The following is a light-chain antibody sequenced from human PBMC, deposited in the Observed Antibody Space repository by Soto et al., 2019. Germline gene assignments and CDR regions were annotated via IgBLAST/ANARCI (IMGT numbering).Light chain of an antibody. CDR2: EVT. CDR3: SSYTGGNPSYV. J-gene: IGLJ1*01. CDR1: SSDVGGYDY. V-gene: IGLV2-8*01. Sequence: QSAMTQPPFAAGFPGQSVTSSCTGTSSDVGGYDYVSWYQQHPGKAPKLMIYEVTIRPSGVSDRFSGSKSGNTASLTVSGLQAEDEADYYCSSYTGGNPSYVFGTGTKVTVL.